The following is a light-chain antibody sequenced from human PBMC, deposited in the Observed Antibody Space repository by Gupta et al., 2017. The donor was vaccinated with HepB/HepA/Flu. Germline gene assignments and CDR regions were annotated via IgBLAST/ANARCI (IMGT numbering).Light chain of an antibody. CDR2: EVS. CDR1: SSDVGGYKY. J-gene: IGLJ1*01. Sequence: QSALTKPPSASGSLGQSVTISCTGTSSDVGGYKYVSWYQQDPGKAPKLLIYEVSERPSWVPARFSASRSGNTASLTVSGLQAEDESYYYCSSYAGNNKYVFGSGTKVTVL. CDR3: SSYAGNNKYV. V-gene: IGLV2-8*01.